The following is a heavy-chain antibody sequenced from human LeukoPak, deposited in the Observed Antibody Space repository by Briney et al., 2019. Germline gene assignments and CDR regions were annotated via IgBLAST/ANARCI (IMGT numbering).Heavy chain of an antibody. Sequence: SETLSLTCTVSGGSISSYYWSWIRQPPGKGLEWIGYIYYSGSTNYNPSLKSRVTISVDTSKNQFSLKLSSVTAADTAVYYCARAGGGGFYGDYGYFDYWGLGTLVTVSS. D-gene: IGHD4-17*01. CDR1: GGSISSYY. CDR3: ARAGGGGFYGDYGYFDY. CDR2: IYYSGST. J-gene: IGHJ4*02. V-gene: IGHV4-59*01.